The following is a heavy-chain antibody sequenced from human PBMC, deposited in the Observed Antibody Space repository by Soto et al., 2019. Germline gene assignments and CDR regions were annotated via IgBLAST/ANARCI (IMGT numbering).Heavy chain of an antibody. D-gene: IGHD3-9*01. CDR1: GYTFTSYG. J-gene: IGHJ4*02. V-gene: IGHV1-18*01. Sequence: ASVKVSCKASGYTFTSYGISWVRQAPGQGLEWMGWISAYNGNTNYAQKLQGRVTMTTDTSTSTAYMELRSLRSDDTAVYYCARERGGYFDWLSPLDYWGQGTLGTVSS. CDR3: ARERGGYFDWLSPLDY. CDR2: ISAYNGNT.